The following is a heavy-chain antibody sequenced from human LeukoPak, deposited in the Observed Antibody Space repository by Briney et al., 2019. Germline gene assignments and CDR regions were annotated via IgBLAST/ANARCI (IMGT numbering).Heavy chain of an antibody. V-gene: IGHV3-48*04. J-gene: IGHJ4*02. CDR1: GFTFSSYS. Sequence: GGSLRLSCAASGFTFSSYSMNGVRQAPGKGLEGVSYISSSSSTIYYADSVKGRFTISRDNAKNALYLQMHSLRAEDTAVYYCARDSRCSSTSCSHFDYWGQGTLVTVSS. D-gene: IGHD2-2*01. CDR2: ISSSSSTI. CDR3: ARDSRCSSTSCSHFDY.